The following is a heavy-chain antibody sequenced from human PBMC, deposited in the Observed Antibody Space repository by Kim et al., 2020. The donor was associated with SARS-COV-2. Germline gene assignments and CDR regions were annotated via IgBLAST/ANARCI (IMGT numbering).Heavy chain of an antibody. D-gene: IGHD6-6*01. CDR1: GGSISSGGYY. J-gene: IGHJ6*02. Sequence: SETLSLTCTVSGGSISSGGYYWSWIRQHPGKGLEWIGYIYYSGSTYYNPSLKSRVTISVDTSKNQFSLKLSSVTAADTAVYYCARDGKDSSSPTVREVGYGMDVWGQGTTVTVSS. CDR3: ARDGKDSSSPTVREVGYGMDV. V-gene: IGHV4-31*03. CDR2: IYYSGST.